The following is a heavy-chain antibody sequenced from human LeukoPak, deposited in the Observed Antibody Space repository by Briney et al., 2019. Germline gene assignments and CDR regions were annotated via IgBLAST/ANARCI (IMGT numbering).Heavy chain of an antibody. V-gene: IGHV3-30-3*01. D-gene: IGHD1-26*01. CDR2: ISYDGSNK. CDR1: GFTFSSYA. J-gene: IGHJ4*02. CDR3: AREGDSGSYFKCFDY. Sequence: GGSLRLSCAASGFTFSSYAMHWVRQAPGKGLEWVAVISYDGSNKYYADSVKGRFTISRDNSKNTLYLQMNSLRAEDTAVYYCAREGDSGSYFKCFDYWGQGTLVTVSS.